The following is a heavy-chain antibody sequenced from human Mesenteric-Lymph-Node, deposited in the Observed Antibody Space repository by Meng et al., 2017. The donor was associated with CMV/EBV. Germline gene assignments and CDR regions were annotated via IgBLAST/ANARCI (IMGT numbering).Heavy chain of an antibody. CDR3: ARAKDYDFWSGFGYYYYGMDV. Sequence: GESLKISCAASGFTFVNYAMIWVRQAPGKGLEWVSAISGVGYTTYYADSVKGRFTISRDNSRNTLYLQMNSLRAEDTAVYYCARAKDYDFWSGFGYYYYGMDVWGQGTTVTVSS. CDR1: GFTFVNYA. D-gene: IGHD3-3*01. V-gene: IGHV3-23*01. J-gene: IGHJ6*02. CDR2: ISGVGYTT.